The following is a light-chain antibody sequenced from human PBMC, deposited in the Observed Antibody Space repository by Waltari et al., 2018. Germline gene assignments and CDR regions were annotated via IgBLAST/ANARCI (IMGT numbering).Light chain of an antibody. J-gene: IGKJ2*01. CDR2: WAS. CDR1: QIVLSRSTNKNY. Sequence: DIVMTQSPDSQAVSLGERATITRKPSQIVLSRSTNKNYIAWYQPKPGQPPKLLIYWASTRESWVPDRFSGSGSGTDFTLTVSSLQAEDVAVYYCQQYYTTPYTFGQGTKLEIK. CDR3: QQYYTTPYT. V-gene: IGKV4-1*01.